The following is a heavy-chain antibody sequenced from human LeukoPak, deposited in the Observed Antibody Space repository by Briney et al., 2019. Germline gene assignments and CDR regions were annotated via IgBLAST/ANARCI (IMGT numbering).Heavy chain of an antibody. Sequence: GGSLRLSCAGSGFSFSSYGMHWVRQAPGKGLEWMAFIRSDGSNKYYADSVKGRFTISRDNSKNTLYLQMNSLRAEDTAVYYCARETPYYYYMDVWGKGTTVTVSS. CDR2: IRSDGSNK. J-gene: IGHJ6*03. CDR1: GFSFSSYG. CDR3: ARETPYYYYMDV. V-gene: IGHV3-30*02.